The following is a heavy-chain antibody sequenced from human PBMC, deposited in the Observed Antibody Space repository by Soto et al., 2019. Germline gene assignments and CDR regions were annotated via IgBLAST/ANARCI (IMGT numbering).Heavy chain of an antibody. V-gene: IGHV4-31*03. D-gene: IGHD3-10*01. J-gene: IGHJ3*02. CDR1: GRSISSGGYF. Sequence: QVQLQESGPGLVKPSQTLSLTCTVSGRSISSGGYFWSWIRQHPGKGLEWIGDINYSGSTYSNPSIKSGVTVSVDSSKDQFSLKLSSVTAADTVVYYCARDILLWFGELPPRAHDAFDIWGQGTMVTVSS. CDR2: INYSGST. CDR3: ARDILLWFGELPPRAHDAFDI.